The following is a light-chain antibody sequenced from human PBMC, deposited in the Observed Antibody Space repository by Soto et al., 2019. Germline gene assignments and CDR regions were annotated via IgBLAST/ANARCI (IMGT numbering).Light chain of an antibody. CDR2: GNN. CDR1: RSSIGAGYD. CDR3: QSYDSSLSGYV. V-gene: IGLV1-40*01. J-gene: IGLJ1*01. Sequence: QSVLTXPPSVSGAPGQCVTMSCPGIRSSIGAGYDVHWYQQVPGTAPKLLIYGNNNRPSGVPDRFSGSKSGTSASLAITGLQAEDEADYYCQSYDSSLSGYVFGTGTKVNGL.